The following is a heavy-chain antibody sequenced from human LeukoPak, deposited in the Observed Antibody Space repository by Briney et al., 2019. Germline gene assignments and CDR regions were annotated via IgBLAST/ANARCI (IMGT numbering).Heavy chain of an antibody. D-gene: IGHD1-1*01. Sequence: PGRSLRLSCAASGFTVSSYDTDWVRQAPRRGRGWESSIRTIVTIYYADSVRGRFRISRDNAKNSLYLQWNGLSDEDTAVYYCARDGDWNDGRVYWRQGTMVTVSS. J-gene: IGHJ4*02. CDR2: IRTIVTI. CDR1: GFTVSSYD. V-gene: IGHV3-48*02. CDR3: ARDGDWNDGRVY.